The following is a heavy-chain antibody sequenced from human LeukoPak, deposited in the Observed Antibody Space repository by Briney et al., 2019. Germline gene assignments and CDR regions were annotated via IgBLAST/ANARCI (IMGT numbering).Heavy chain of an antibody. V-gene: IGHV1-2*02. CDR2: INPNSGGT. CDR3: ARADWGYCSGGSCYPYYYYYYMDV. D-gene: IGHD2-15*01. CDR1: GYTFTGYY. J-gene: IGHJ6*03. Sequence: ASVKVSCKASGYTFTGYYMHWVRQAPGRGLEWMGWINPNSGGTNYAQKFQGRVTMTRDTSISTAYMELSRLRSDDTAVYYCARADWGYCSGGSCYPYYYYYYMDVWGKGTTVTVSS.